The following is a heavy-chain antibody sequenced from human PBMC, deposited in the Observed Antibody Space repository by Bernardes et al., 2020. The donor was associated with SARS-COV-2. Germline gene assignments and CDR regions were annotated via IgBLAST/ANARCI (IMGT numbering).Heavy chain of an antibody. CDR2: ISWNSDNI. J-gene: IGHJ3*01. V-gene: IGHV3-9*01. Sequence: GGSLRLSCAASGFTFDEHAMHWVRQAPGKGLEWVSGISWNSDNIGYADSVKGRFTISRDNAKNFLYLQMNSLRADDTALYYCVKDLLYSYGAFALWGQGTMVTVSS. CDR3: VKDLLYSYGAFAL. D-gene: IGHD5-18*01. CDR1: GFTFDEHA.